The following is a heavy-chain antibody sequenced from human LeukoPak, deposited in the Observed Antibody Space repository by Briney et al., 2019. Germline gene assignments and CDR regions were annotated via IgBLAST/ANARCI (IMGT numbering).Heavy chain of an antibody. J-gene: IGHJ4*02. CDR2: IYSGGST. CDR1: GFTVSSNY. Sequence: GGSLRLSCAASGFTVSSNYMSWVRQAPGKGLEWVSVIYSGGSTYYADSVKGRFTISRDNSKNTLYLQMKSLRAEDTAVYYCARESRREGYGFDYWGQGTLVTVSS. D-gene: IGHD5-18*01. CDR3: ARESRREGYGFDY. V-gene: IGHV3-53*01.